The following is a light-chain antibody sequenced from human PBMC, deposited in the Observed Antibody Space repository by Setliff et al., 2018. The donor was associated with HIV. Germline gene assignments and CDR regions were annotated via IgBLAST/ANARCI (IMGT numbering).Light chain of an antibody. J-gene: IGLJ1*01. Sequence: QSVLAQPASVSGSSGQTITISCTGTSSDVGASNFVSWYQQHPGKAPKLIIYDVSNRPSGVSIRFSGSKSGNTASLTISGLQAEDEADYYCSSDVNSDIFVFGTGTKVTVL. CDR1: SSDVGASNF. CDR3: SSDVNSDIFV. CDR2: DVS. V-gene: IGLV2-14*03.